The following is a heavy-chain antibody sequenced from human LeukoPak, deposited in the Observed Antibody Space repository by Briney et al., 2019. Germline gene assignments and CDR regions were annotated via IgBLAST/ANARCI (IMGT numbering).Heavy chain of an antibody. V-gene: IGHV1-46*01. CDR1: GYTLTGYY. Sequence: ASVKVSCKASGYTLTGYYMHWVRQAPGQGLEWMGIINPSGSSTVYAQKFQGRVTMTRDTSTSIVYMELSSLRSEDTAVYYCARDSSGWYAGLPTPYYMDVWGKGTTVTISS. CDR2: INPSGSST. J-gene: IGHJ6*03. CDR3: ARDSSGWYAGLPTPYYMDV. D-gene: IGHD6-19*01.